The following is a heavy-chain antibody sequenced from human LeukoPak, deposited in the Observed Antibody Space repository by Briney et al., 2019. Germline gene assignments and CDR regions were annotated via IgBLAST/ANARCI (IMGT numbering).Heavy chain of an antibody. CDR2: IYYSGST. J-gene: IGHJ5*02. D-gene: IGHD3-10*01. CDR1: GGSISSYY. V-gene: IGHV4-59*08. Sequence: SETLSLTCTVSGGSISSYYWSWIRQPPGKGLEWIGYIYYSGSTNYNPSLKSRVTISVDTSKNQFSLKLSSVTAADTAVNYCARHPDIITMVRGVNDWFDPWGQGTLVTVSS. CDR3: ARHPDIITMVRGVNDWFDP.